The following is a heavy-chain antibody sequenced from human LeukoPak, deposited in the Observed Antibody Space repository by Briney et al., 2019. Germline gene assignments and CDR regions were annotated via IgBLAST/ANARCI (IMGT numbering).Heavy chain of an antibody. J-gene: IGHJ4*02. CDR3: VRGNDYGGPHY. CDR2: IDRDGSRI. D-gene: IGHD4-23*01. Sequence: GGSLRLSCAASGLTFSSHWMHWVRQAPGKGLVWVSRIDRDGSRINYADSVKGRFTISRDNGKNTLFLQMNSLRAEDAAVYYCVRGNDYGGPHYWGQGTLVTVSS. CDR1: GLTFSSHW. V-gene: IGHV3-74*01.